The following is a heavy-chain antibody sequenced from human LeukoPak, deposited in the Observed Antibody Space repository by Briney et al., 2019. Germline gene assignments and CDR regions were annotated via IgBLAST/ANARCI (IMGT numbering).Heavy chain of an antibody. D-gene: IGHD3-3*01. Sequence: SETLSLTCTVSGYSISSGYYWGWIRQPPGKGLEWIGSIYHSGSTYYNPSLKSRVTISVDTSKNQFSLKLSSVTAADTALYYCARADLVQTSIFGVVVPGFDYWGQGTLVTVSS. J-gene: IGHJ4*02. CDR2: IYHSGST. CDR1: GYSISSGYY. CDR3: ARADLVQTSIFGVVVPGFDY. V-gene: IGHV4-38-2*02.